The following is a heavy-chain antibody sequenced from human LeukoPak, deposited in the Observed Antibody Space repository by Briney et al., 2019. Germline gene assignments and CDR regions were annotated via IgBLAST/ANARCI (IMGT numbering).Heavy chain of an antibody. D-gene: IGHD2-15*01. J-gene: IGHJ4*02. CDR1: GYTFTGYY. CDR2: INPNSGGT. CDR3: ARDGEVVVADGNYYFDY. Sequence: GASVKVSCKASGYTFTGYYMHWVRQAPGQGLEWMGWINPNSGGTNYAQKFQGRVTMTRDTSISTAYMELSRLRSDDTAVYYCARDGEVVVADGNYYFDYWGQGTLVTVSS. V-gene: IGHV1-2*02.